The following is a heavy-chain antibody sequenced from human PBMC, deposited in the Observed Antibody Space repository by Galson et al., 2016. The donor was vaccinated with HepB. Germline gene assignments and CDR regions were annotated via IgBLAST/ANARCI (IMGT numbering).Heavy chain of an antibody. D-gene: IGHD1-26*01. CDR1: GGSFTTDGYY. V-gene: IGHV4-31*03. Sequence: TLSLTCTVSGGSFTTDGYYWSWIRQYPGKGLEWIGYISYSGSDYYNPSLKSRVNISVDTSKNQFSLKVTSVTAADTAVYYCTRVTTASYLGFDYWGQGTRVTVSS. CDR3: TRVTTASYLGFDY. J-gene: IGHJ4*02. CDR2: ISYSGSD.